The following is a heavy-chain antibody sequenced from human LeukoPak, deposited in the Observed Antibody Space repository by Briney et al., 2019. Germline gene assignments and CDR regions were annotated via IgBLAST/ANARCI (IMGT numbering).Heavy chain of an antibody. V-gene: IGHV5-51*01. D-gene: IGHD3-3*02. J-gene: IGHJ4*02. CDR2: ISPGDSDT. CDR1: GYSFTNYW. CDR3: ARHRESPFRDFDY. Sequence: GESLKISCDGSGYSFTNYWIGWVRQKPGKGLEWMGIISPGDSDTKYSPSFQGQVTISADKSISTAYLQWSSLKASDTAMYYCARHRESPFRDFDYWGQGTLVTVSS.